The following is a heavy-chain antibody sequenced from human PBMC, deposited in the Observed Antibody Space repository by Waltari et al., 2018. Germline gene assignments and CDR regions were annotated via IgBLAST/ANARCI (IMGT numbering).Heavy chain of an antibody. D-gene: IGHD6-13*01. J-gene: IGHJ3*02. Sequence: EEQLVESGGGLVQPGDSLRLSCAASGFTISSYAMNWVRQAPGKGLVWVSGISGRWGGTYYADSVKGRFTISRDNSKNTLYLQMNSLRAGDTAVYYCAKDRRYISSWSTVFDIWGQGTMVTVSS. CDR1: GFTISSYA. CDR3: AKDRRYISSWSTVFDI. CDR2: ISGRWGGT. V-gene: IGHV3-23*04.